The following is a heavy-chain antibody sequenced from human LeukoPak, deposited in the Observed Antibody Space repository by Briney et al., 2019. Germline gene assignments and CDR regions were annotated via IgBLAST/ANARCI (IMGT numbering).Heavy chain of an antibody. V-gene: IGHV3-30*03. D-gene: IGHD2-8*02. Sequence: GGSLRLSCAASGFTFSSYGMHWVRQAPGKGLEWVAVISYDGSNKYYADSVRGRFTISRDNSKNTLYLQMNSLRAEDTAIYYCATYRQVLLPFESWGQGTLSPSPQ. J-gene: IGHJ4*02. CDR3: ATYRQVLLPFES. CDR2: ISYDGSNK. CDR1: GFTFSSYG.